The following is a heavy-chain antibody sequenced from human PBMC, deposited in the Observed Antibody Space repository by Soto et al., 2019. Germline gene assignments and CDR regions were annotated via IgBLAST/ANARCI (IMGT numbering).Heavy chain of an antibody. Sequence: SETLSLTCTVSGGSISSYYWIWIRQPPGKGLEWIGYIYYSGSTNYNPSLKSRVTISVDTSKNQFSLKLSSVTAADTAVYYCATSGDSPSNYYYYYYMDVWDKGTTVTVSS. J-gene: IGHJ6*03. CDR1: GGSISSYY. D-gene: IGHD4-17*01. CDR2: IYYSGST. V-gene: IGHV4-59*08. CDR3: ATSGDSPSNYYYYYYMDV.